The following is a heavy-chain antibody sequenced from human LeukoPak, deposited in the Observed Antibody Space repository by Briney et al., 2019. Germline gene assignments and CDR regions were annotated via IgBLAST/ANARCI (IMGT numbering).Heavy chain of an antibody. CDR2: IYYSGST. Sequence: SETLSLTCTVSGGSISSGDYYWSWIRQPPGKGLEWIGYIYYSGSTYYNPSLKSRVTISVDTSMNQFSLKLSSVTAADTAVYYCARAPYDILTGNVYFDYWGQGTLVTVSS. V-gene: IGHV4-30-4*01. J-gene: IGHJ4*02. CDR3: ARAPYDILTGNVYFDY. CDR1: GGSISSGDYY. D-gene: IGHD3-9*01.